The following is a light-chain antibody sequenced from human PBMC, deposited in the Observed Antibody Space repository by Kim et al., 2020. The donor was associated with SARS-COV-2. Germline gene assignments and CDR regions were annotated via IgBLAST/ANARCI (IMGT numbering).Light chain of an antibody. Sequence: GQRVTISCFGSDSNIGSNTVNWYQQFPGTAPKLLIDSNNRRPSGVPDRVSGSKSGTSASLAISGLQSEDEADYYCATWGDSLDVWMFGGGTQLTVL. J-gene: IGLJ3*02. CDR2: SNN. CDR1: DSNIGSNT. V-gene: IGLV1-44*01. CDR3: ATWGDSLDVWM.